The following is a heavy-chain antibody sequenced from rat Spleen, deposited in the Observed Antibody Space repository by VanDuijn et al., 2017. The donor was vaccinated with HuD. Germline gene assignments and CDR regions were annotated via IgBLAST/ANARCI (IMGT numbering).Heavy chain of an antibody. CDR2: ISYSGST. CDR3: AREAAISRGVMDA. D-gene: IGHD1-2*01. J-gene: IGHJ4*01. CDR1: GYSITSNY. Sequence: EVQLQESGPGLVKPSQSLSLTCSVTGYSITSNYWGWIRKFPGNKMEWMGYISYSGSTSYNPSLKSRISITRDTSKNQFFLQLTSVTTEDTATYYCAREAAISRGVMDAWGQGASVTVSS. V-gene: IGHV3-1*01.